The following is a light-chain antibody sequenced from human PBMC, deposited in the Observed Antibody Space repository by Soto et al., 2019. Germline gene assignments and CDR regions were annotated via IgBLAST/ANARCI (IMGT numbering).Light chain of an antibody. Sequence: EIVLTQSPGTLPLSPGERATLSCRASQSVSSNYLVWYQQKPGQAPRPLIYGASSRATGIPDRFSGSGSGTDFTLTISRREPEDFAVYYCQQYANSPFTCGQGTKLEIK. CDR3: QQYANSPFT. J-gene: IGKJ2*01. CDR2: GAS. V-gene: IGKV3-20*01. CDR1: QSVSSNY.